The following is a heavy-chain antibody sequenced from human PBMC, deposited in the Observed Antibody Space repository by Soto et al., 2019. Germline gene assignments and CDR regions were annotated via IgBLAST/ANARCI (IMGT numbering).Heavy chain of an antibody. V-gene: IGHV3-23*01. CDR2: ISGSGGET. J-gene: IGHJ3*01. CDR1: GFSFSTYG. D-gene: IGHD3-22*01. Sequence: EVQLLESGGGLVQPGGSLRLSCAASGFSFSTYGMGWVRQPPGKGLEWVSGISGSGGETYYADSVKGRFTISRDNSKNALYRLMKSLRAENPAVAYCANRYTSTLIVVSRSEFAVWGQGTVVTVSS. CDR3: ANRYTSTLIVVSRSEFAV.